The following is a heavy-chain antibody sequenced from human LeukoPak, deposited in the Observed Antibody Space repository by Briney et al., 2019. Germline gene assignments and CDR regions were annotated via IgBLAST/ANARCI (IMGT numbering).Heavy chain of an antibody. CDR2: INQDGSEK. V-gene: IGHV3-7*01. CDR1: GFTFSSYW. CDR3: ATRTSHTSSWYVYLFWDY. D-gene: IGHD6-13*01. J-gene: IGHJ4*02. Sequence: GGSLRLSCAASGFTFSSYWMTWVRQAPGKGLEWVANINQDGSEKYYVDSVKGRFTISRDNAKSSLYLQMNSLRAEDTAVYYCATRTSHTSSWYVYLFWDYWGQGALVTVSS.